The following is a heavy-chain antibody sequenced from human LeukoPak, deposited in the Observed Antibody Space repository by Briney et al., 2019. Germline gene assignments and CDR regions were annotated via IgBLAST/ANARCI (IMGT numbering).Heavy chain of an antibody. Sequence: GGSLRLSCAASRFIFSDYAMHWVRQAPGKGLEWVSYISSSSSTIYYADSVKGRFTISRDNAKNSLYLQMNSLRAEDTAVYYCARSSTTYYYGSGSLDYWGQGTLVTVSS. V-gene: IGHV3-48*01. CDR2: ISSSSSTI. CDR1: RFIFSDYA. CDR3: ARSSTTYYYGSGSLDY. D-gene: IGHD3-10*01. J-gene: IGHJ4*02.